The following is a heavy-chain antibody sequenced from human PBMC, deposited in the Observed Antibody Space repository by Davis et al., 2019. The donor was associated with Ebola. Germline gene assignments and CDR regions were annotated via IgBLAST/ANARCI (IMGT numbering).Heavy chain of an antibody. J-gene: IGHJ5*02. CDR1: GYTFTGYY. D-gene: IGHD6-19*01. V-gene: IGHV1-2*02. CDR2: INPNSGGT. CDR3: ARGAERAGSSKYNWFDP. Sequence: ASVKVSCKASGYTFTGYYMHWVRQAPGQGLEWMGWINPNSGGTNYAQKFQGRVTMTRDTSISTAYMELSRLRSDDTAVYYCARGAERAGSSKYNWFDPWGQGTLVTVSS.